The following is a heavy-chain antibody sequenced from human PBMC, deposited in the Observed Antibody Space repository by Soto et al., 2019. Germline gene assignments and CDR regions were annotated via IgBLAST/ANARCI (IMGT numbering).Heavy chain of an antibody. J-gene: IGHJ6*02. CDR1: GGSISSGDYY. V-gene: IGHV4-30-4*01. Sequence: SETLSLTCTVSGGSISSGDYYWSWIRQPPGKGLEWIGYIYYSGSTYYNPSLKSRVTISVDTSKNQFSLKLSSVTAADTAVYYCARGNGDYYYYGMDVWGQGTTVTVSS. D-gene: IGHD1-1*01. CDR2: IYYSGST. CDR3: ARGNGDYYYYGMDV.